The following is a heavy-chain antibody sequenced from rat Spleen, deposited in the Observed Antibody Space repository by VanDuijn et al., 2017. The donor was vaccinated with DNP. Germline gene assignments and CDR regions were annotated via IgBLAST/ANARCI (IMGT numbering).Heavy chain of an antibody. Sequence: EVQLVETGGGLVQPGRSLKLSCVASGFTFNNYWMTWIRQVPGKGLEWVASITSSGGSTYYSDSVKGRFTISRDNAKNTLYLQMNSLRSEDTATYYCAGQGANLPFDYWGQGVMVTVSS. CDR3: AGQGANLPFDY. J-gene: IGHJ2*01. D-gene: IGHD5-1*01. CDR1: GFTFNNYW. V-gene: IGHV5-31*01. CDR2: ITSSGGST.